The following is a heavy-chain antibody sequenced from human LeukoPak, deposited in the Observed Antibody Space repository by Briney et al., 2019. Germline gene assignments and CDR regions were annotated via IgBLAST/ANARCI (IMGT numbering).Heavy chain of an antibody. CDR1: GFTFSSHA. CDR2: ISSNGGST. Sequence: GGSLRLSCSASGFTFSSHAMHWVRQAPGKGLEYVSAISSNGGSTYYADSVKGRFTISRDNSKNTLYLQMSSLRAEDTAVYYCVKDMITMVRGVIIGLDYWGQGTLVTVSS. CDR3: VKDMITMVRGVIIGLDY. J-gene: IGHJ4*02. V-gene: IGHV3-64D*06. D-gene: IGHD3-10*01.